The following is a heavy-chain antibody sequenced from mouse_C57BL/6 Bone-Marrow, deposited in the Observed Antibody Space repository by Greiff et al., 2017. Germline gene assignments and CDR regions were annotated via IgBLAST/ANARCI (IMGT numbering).Heavy chain of an antibody. CDR3: ARRSNIKYFDV. J-gene: IGHJ1*03. Sequence: QVQLQQPGAELVKPGASVKLSCKASGYTFTSYWMHWVKQRPGQGLEWIGMIHPNSGSTNYNEKFKSKATLTVDKSSSTANMQLSSLTSEDSAVYYCARRSNIKYFDVWGTGTTVTGSS. CDR1: GYTFTSYW. D-gene: IGHD2-5*01. CDR2: IHPNSGST. V-gene: IGHV1-64*01.